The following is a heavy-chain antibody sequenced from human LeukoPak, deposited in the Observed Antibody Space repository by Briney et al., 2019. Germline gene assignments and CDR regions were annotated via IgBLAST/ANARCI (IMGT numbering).Heavy chain of an antibody. J-gene: IGHJ4*02. CDR2: IYYSGST. V-gene: IGHV4-30-4*01. Sequence: TLSLTCTVSGGSISSGDYYWIWIRQPPGKGPEWIGYIYYSGSTYYNPSLKSRVTISRDTSKNQFSLKVNSVTAADTAVYYCARGSWSSSIDYWGQGTLVTVSS. D-gene: IGHD6-6*01. CDR1: GGSISSGDYY. CDR3: ARGSWSSSIDY.